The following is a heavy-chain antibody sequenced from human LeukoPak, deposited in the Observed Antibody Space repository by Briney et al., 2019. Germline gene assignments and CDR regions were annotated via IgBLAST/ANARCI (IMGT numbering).Heavy chain of an antibody. V-gene: IGHV4-31*03. CDR2: IYYSGST. J-gene: IGHJ3*02. CDR1: GGSISSGGYY. Sequence: SETLSLTCTVSGGSISSGGYYWSWIRQHPGKGLEWIGYIYYSGSTYYNPSLKSRVTISVDTSKNQFSLKLSPVTAADTAVYYCARESGKYDFWSRDAFDIWGQGTMVTVSS. CDR3: ARESGKYDFWSRDAFDI. D-gene: IGHD3-3*01.